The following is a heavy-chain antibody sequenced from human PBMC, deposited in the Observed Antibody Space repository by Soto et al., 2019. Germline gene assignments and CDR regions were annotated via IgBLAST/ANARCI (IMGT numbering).Heavy chain of an antibody. D-gene: IGHD5-12*01. CDR3: ARAISGYVT. J-gene: IGHJ5*02. V-gene: IGHV1-3*04. CDR1: GITYTTYA. CDR2: INTGNGNT. Sequence: QVQLVQSGAEVKKPGASVKVSCKASGITYTTYAIHWVRQAPGQGLEWMGWINTGNGNTRYSQNFQGRVTLTTDTSASTAYMDLSSLTSEDTAVYSCARAISGYVTWGQGTLITVSS.